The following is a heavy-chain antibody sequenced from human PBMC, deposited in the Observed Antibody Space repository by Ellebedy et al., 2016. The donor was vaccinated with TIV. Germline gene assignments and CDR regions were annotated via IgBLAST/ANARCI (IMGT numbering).Heavy chain of an antibody. V-gene: IGHV3-7*01. D-gene: IGHD3-16*01. Sequence: GESLKISCIASGFNFRSYWMTWVRQAPGKGLEWVANIRQAGDVKYYVDSVRGRFTVSRDNARNSLYLQMNNLRVEDTAVYYCARRGSYGDYAVQINSWSDTWGQGTLVTVSS. CDR3: ARRGSYGDYAVQINSWSDT. J-gene: IGHJ5*02. CDR1: GFNFRSYW. CDR2: IRQAGDVK.